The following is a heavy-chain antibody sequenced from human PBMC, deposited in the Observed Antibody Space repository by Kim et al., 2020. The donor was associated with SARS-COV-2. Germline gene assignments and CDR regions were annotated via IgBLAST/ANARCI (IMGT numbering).Heavy chain of an antibody. CDR3: ARVYWGNDGSGSYYNRYYYYGMDV. V-gene: IGHV1-69*13. Sequence: SVKVSCKASGGTFSSYAISWVRQAPGQGLEWMGGIIPIFGTANYAQKFQGRVTITADESTSTAYMELSSRRSEDTAVYYCARVYWGNDGSGSYYNRYYYYGMDVWGQGTTVTVSS. J-gene: IGHJ6*02. CDR2: IIPIFGTA. CDR1: GGTFSSYA. D-gene: IGHD3-10*01.